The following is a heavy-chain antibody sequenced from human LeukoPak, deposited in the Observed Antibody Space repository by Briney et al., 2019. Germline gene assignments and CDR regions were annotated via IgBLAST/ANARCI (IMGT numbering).Heavy chain of an antibody. J-gene: IGHJ4*02. D-gene: IGHD3-16*01. Sequence: GGSLRLSCAGSGFTFSDYNLSWIRQAPGKGLQWLSHISNSGSTTSYADSVRGRFTISRDNSKNTVSLQMESLRAEDTALYYCAKDYAVGSIDYWGQGTLVTVSS. CDR3: AKDYAVGSIDY. V-gene: IGHV3-11*01. CDR2: ISNSGSTT. CDR1: GFTFSDYN.